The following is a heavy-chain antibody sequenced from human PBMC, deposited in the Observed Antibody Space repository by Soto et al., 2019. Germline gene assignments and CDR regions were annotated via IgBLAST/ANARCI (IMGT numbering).Heavy chain of an antibody. CDR3: ARSFDDGDYVSGHFDY. V-gene: IGHV4-4*02. J-gene: IGHJ4*02. Sequence: QVQLQESGPGLVKPSGTLSLTCAVSGGSISSSNWWSWGSQPPGKGLEWIGEIYHRGSTNYNPSLKGRSTISVDKSKNQFSLKLSSVTAADTAVYYCARSFDDGDYVSGHFDYWGQGTLVTVSS. CDR2: IYHRGST. D-gene: IGHD4-17*01. CDR1: GGSISSSNW.